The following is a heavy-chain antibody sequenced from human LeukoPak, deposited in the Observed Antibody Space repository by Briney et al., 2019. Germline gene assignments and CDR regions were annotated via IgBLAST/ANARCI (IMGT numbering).Heavy chain of an antibody. CDR1: GGSISSYY. CDR2: IYYSGST. D-gene: IGHD5-18*01. Sequence: SETLSLTCTVSGGSISSYYWSWIRQPPGKGLEGIGYIYYSGSTNYNPSLKSRVTISVDTSKNQFSLKLSSVTAADTAVYYCARDRARYSYGPEHYYYYMDVWGKGTTVTVSS. V-gene: IGHV4-59*01. CDR3: ARDRARYSYGPEHYYYYMDV. J-gene: IGHJ6*03.